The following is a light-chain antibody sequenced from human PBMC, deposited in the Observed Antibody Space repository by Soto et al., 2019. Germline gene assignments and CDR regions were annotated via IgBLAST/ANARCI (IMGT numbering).Light chain of an antibody. Sequence: SYELTQPLSVSVALRLTARLTCGGNNIGSKNVHWYQQKPGQAPVLVIYRDSNRPSGIPERFSGSNSGNTATLTIGRAQAGDETDYDCQVWESGRVVFGGGTKRTVL. CDR1: NIGSKN. J-gene: IGLJ2*01. CDR2: RDS. CDR3: QVWESGRVV. V-gene: IGLV3-9*01.